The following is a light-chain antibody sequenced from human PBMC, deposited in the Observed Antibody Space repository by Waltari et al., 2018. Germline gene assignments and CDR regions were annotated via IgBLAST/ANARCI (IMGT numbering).Light chain of an antibody. CDR1: SSDFRANYF. V-gene: IGLV2-23*02. CDR2: EVT. Sequence: QSALTQPASVSGSPGQSIAISCIGTSSDFRANYFLSWYQQHPGRAPKLMIHEVTKRPSGVSTRFSGSKSGNTASLTISGLQAEDEADYYCCSYTSIGPVLIGGGTKVTVL. CDR3: CSYTSIGPVL. J-gene: IGLJ2*01.